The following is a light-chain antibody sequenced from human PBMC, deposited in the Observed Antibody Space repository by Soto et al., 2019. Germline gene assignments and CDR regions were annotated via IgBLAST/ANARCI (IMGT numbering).Light chain of an antibody. CDR2: KAS. J-gene: IGKJ1*01. CDR3: QQYNIYSWA. Sequence: DIHITQSPSTLSASVGDRVTITCRASQSINSWLAWFQQKPGKAPKLLIYKASSLESGVPSRFSGSRSETEFTLTISSLQPDDFATYFCQQYNIYSWAFGQGTKVDIK. V-gene: IGKV1-5*03. CDR1: QSINSW.